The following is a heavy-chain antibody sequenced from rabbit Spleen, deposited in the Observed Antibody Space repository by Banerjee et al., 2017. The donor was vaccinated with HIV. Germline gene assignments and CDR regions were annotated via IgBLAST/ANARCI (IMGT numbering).Heavy chain of an antibody. J-gene: IGHJ4*01. V-gene: IGHV1S7*01. CDR1: GFTLSSYY. CDR2: IDPVFGIT. Sequence: QLEESAGGLVQPGGSLKLSCKASGFTLSSYYMNWVRQAPGKGLEWIGYIDPVFGITYYANSVKGRFTISSDNAQNTVDLQMNSLTAADTATYFCARDLVAVIGWNFNLWGPGTLVTV. CDR3: ARDLVAVIGWNFNL. D-gene: IGHD1-1*01.